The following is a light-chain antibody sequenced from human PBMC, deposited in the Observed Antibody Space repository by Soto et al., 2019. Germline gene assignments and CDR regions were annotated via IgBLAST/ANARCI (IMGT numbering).Light chain of an antibody. J-gene: IGKJ5*01. V-gene: IGKV3-11*01. CDR2: DAS. Sequence: EIVLTQSPATLSLSPGERATLSCRASQSVSSYLAWYQQKPGQAPRLLIYDASNRATGIPARFSGSGSGTDVTLTISSIEPEDFAVYYCQQRSNWPSITFGQGTRLEIK. CDR1: QSVSSY. CDR3: QQRSNWPSIT.